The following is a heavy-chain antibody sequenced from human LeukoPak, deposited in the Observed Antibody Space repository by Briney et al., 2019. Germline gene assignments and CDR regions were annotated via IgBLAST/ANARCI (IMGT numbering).Heavy chain of an antibody. D-gene: IGHD3-22*01. CDR2: INPNSGGT. J-gene: IGHJ5*02. CDR1: GYTFTGYY. Sequence: ASVKVSCKASGYTFTGYYMHWVRQAPGQGLEWMGWINPNSGGTNYAQKFQGRVTMTRDTSISTAYLELRRLRSDDTAVYYCARALMGYYYDTSGYGNNWFDPWGQGTLVTVSS. CDR3: ARALMGYYYDTSGYGNNWFDP. V-gene: IGHV1-2*02.